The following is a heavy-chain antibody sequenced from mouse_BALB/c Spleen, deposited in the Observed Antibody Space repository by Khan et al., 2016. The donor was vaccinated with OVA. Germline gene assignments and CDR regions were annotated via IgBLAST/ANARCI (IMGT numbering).Heavy chain of an antibody. CDR1: GYSITSDYA. CDR3: AGIYGGDFDY. Sequence: EVELVESGPGLVKPSQSLSLTCTVTGYSITSDYAWNWIRQFPGNKLEWMGYISYSGNTKYNPSLKIRISITRDTSTNQFFLQLNSVTMEDTATYYCAGIYGGDFDYWGQGTTLTGSS. J-gene: IGHJ2*01. D-gene: IGHD1-1*01. CDR2: ISYSGNT. V-gene: IGHV3-2*02.